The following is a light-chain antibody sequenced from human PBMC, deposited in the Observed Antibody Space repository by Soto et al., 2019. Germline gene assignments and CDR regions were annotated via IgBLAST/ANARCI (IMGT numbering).Light chain of an antibody. J-gene: IGKJ1*01. Sequence: EIVMTQSPATLSVSPGERATLSCRASQSVGRNVAWYQQKPGQAPRLLIYGASSRATGIPARVSGSGSGTDFTLTISSLQSDDVGVYYCQQYNERPPWTFGQGTKVEIK. CDR3: QQYNERPPWT. CDR1: QSVGRN. CDR2: GAS. V-gene: IGKV3-15*01.